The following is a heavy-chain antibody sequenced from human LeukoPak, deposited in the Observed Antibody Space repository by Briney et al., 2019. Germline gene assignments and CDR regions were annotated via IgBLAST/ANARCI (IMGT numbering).Heavy chain of an antibody. CDR1: GYSFTSHW. J-gene: IGHJ6*03. D-gene: IGHD4/OR15-4a*01. CDR2: IYPGDSDT. V-gene: IGHV5-51*01. Sequence: GESLKISCKGSGYSFTSHWIGWVRQMPGKGLEWMGIIYPGDSDTRYSPSFQGQVTISADRSISTAYLQWSSLKASDTAMYYCARGFYGGYYYYYYMDVWGKGTTVTVSS. CDR3: ARGFYGGYYYYYYMDV.